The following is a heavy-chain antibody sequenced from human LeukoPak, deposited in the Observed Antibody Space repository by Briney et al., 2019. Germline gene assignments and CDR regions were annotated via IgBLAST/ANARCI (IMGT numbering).Heavy chain of an antibody. CDR1: GASFSSSY. D-gene: IGHD2-21*01. Sequence: PSETLYLTCTVPGASFSSSYWCWIRQSPGKGLEWIGYIYHSGGTNYNPSLKSRVTISADTSKNKFSMNQRSVTEPETRVYYTAREDRGGDYDYWGEGTLVTVSS. CDR3: AREDRGGDYDY. J-gene: IGHJ4*02. CDR2: IYHSGGT. V-gene: IGHV4-59*01.